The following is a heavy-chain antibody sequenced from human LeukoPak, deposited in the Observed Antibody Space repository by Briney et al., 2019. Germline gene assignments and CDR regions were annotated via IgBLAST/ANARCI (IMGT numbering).Heavy chain of an antibody. Sequence: SVKVSCKASGGTFSSYAISWVRQAPGQGLERMGRIIPIFGTANYAQKFQGRVTITTDESTSTAYMELSSLRSEDTAVYYCARAIVGTTCFDYWGQGTLVTVSS. J-gene: IGHJ4*02. D-gene: IGHD1-26*01. CDR2: IIPIFGTA. CDR3: ARAIVGTTCFDY. CDR1: GGTFSSYA. V-gene: IGHV1-69*05.